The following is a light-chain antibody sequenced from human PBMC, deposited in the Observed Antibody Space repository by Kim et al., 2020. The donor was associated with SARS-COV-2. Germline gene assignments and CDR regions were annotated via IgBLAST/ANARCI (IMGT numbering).Light chain of an antibody. Sequence: VSPGQTARSTCSGDALAKKEVCWYQQKSGQAPVLVIYEDTKRPSGIPERVSGSSSGTMATLTISGAHVEDEADYYCLSTDSSGDHVVFGGGTQLTVL. CDR3: LSTDSSGDHVV. CDR1: ALAKKE. V-gene: IGLV3-10*01. J-gene: IGLJ3*02. CDR2: EDT.